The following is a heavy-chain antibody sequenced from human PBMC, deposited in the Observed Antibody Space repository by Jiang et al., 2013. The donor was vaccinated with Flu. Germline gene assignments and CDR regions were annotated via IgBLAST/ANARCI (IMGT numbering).Heavy chain of an antibody. CDR1: GYSFTSDD. Sequence: GAEVKKPGASVKVSCKASGYSFTSDDITWVRQAPGQGLELMGWISVYSGDTNSGQKFPGRVTIITDRSTSTVYMELRNLRSDDTGVYYCARDAAPYCGGGSCYGFFDLWGQGTLVTVSS. CDR3: ARDAAPYCGGGSCYGFFDL. J-gene: IGHJ4*02. CDR2: ISVYSGDT. V-gene: IGHV1-18*01. D-gene: IGHD2-15*01.